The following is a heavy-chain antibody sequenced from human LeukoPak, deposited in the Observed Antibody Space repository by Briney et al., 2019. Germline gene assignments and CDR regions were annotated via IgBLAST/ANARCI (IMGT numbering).Heavy chain of an antibody. V-gene: IGHV4-4*02. CDR2: IYHSGSP. J-gene: IGHJ4*02. CDR3: ARGEKSLYYFDY. Sequence: PSETLSLTCAVSGGSISSNNWWGWVRQPPGKGLEWIGEIYHSGSPNYNPSLKSRVTISVDKSRNHFSLNLSSVTAADTAVYYCARGEKSLYYFDYWGQGTLVTVSS. CDR1: GGSISSNNW. D-gene: IGHD1-26*01.